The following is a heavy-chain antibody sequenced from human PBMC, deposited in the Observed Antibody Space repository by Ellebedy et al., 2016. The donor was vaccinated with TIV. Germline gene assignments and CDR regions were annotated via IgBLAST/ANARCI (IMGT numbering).Heavy chain of an antibody. CDR3: AKDIGAAAGTGDDAFDI. V-gene: IGHV3-9*01. CDR1: GFTFDDYA. CDR2: ISWNSGSI. D-gene: IGHD6-13*01. Sequence: SLKISXAASGFTFDDYAMHWVRQAPGKGLEWVSGISWNSGSIGYADSVKGRFTISRDTAKNSLYLQMNSLRAEDTALYYCAKDIGAAAGTGDDAFDIWGQGTMVSVSS. J-gene: IGHJ3*02.